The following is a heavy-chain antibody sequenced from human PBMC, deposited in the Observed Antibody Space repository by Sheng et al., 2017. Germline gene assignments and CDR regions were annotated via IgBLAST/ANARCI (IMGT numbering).Heavy chain of an antibody. CDR3: ARELSD. V-gene: IGHV4-61*02. D-gene: IGHD1-26*01. CDR1: GGSISSGSY. J-gene: IGHJ4*02. Sequence: VQLQESGPGLVKPSQTLSLTCTVSGGSISSGSYWSWIRQPAGKGLEWIGLIYISGSTNYNASLKSRVTISVDTSNNQVSLKLSFVTAADTAVYYCARELSDWGQGTLVTVSS. CDR2: IYISGST.